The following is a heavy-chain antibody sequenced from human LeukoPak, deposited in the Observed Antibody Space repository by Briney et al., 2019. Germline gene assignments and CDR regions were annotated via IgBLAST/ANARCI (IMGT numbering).Heavy chain of an antibody. CDR3: ARDAEYYYDSSGYPTSDY. CDR2: INPSGGST. Sequence: ASVKVSCKASGYTFTSYFMHWVRQAPGQGLEWMGIINPSGGSTTYAQKFQGRVTMTRDTSTSTVYMELSSLRSEDTAVYYCARDAEYYYDSSGYPTSDYWGQGTLVTVSS. V-gene: IGHV1-46*01. D-gene: IGHD3-22*01. CDR1: GYTFTSYF. J-gene: IGHJ4*02.